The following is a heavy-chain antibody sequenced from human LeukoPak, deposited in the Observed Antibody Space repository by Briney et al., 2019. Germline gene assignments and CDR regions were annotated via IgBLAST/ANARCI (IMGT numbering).Heavy chain of an antibody. CDR3: ASKKMLAVAGFDY. J-gene: IGHJ4*02. CDR2: ISGSGGST. CDR1: GFTFSSYA. D-gene: IGHD6-19*01. Sequence: GGSLTLSCAASGFTFSSYAMSWVRHAPGKGLEWVSAISGSGGSTYYADSVKGRFTISRDKSKKTLYLQMTSLRAEVSGVYYCASKKMLAVAGFDYWGQGTLVTVSS. V-gene: IGHV3-23*01.